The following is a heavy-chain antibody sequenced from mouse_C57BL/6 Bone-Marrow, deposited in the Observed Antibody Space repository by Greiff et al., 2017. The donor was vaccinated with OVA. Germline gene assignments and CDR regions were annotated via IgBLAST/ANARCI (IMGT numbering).Heavy chain of an antibody. J-gene: IGHJ1*03. Sequence: EVKGVESGGGLVQPKGSLKLSCAASGFSFNTYAMNWVRQAPGKGLEWVARIRSKSNNYATYYADSVKDRFTISRDDSESMPYLQMNNLKTEDTDNSDCVGRARPYDYALDFDDRGTGITVTV. V-gene: IGHV10-1*01. CDR1: GFSFNTYA. CDR3: VGRARPYDYALDFDD. D-gene: IGHD1-1*02. CDR2: IRSKSNNYAT.